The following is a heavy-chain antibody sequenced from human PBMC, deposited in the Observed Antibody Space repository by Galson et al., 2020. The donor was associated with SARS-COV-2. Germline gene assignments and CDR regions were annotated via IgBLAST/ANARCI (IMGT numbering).Heavy chain of an antibody. CDR3: ARENTSNYYDSSGAITRENWFDP. V-gene: IGHV4-59*01. CDR2: IYYSGST. J-gene: IGHJ5*02. CDR1: GGSISSYY. D-gene: IGHD3-22*01. Sequence: SETLSLTCTVSGGSISSYYWSWIRQPPGKGLEWIGYIYYSGSTNYNPSLKSRVTISVDTSKNQFSLKLSSVTAADTAVYYCARENTSNYYDSSGAITRENWFDPWGQGTLVTVSS.